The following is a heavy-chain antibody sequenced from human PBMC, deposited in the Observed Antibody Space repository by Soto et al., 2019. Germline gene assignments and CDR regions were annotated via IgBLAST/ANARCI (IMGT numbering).Heavy chain of an antibody. CDR2: IVPIYRTA. V-gene: IGHV1-69*01. J-gene: IGHJ4*02. CDR1: GGTFSSYR. D-gene: IGHD6-13*01. Sequence: QVQLMQSGAEVKKPGSPVKVSCKASGGTFSSYRINWVRQAPGQGLEWVGGIVPIYRTADYAQKFQGRVTITADESARTAYMELRSLKSQDTAVYYCARDSGAKLSSSWGQGTLVTVSS. CDR3: ARDSGAKLSSS.